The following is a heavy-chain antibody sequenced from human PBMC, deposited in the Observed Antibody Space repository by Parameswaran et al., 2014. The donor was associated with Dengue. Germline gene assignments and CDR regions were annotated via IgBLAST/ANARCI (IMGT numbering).Heavy chain of an antibody. D-gene: IGHD5-18*01. CDR2: IIPIFGTA. Sequence: ISNARLVRQAPGQGLEWMGGIIPIFGTANYAQKFQGRVTITADESTSTAYMELSSLRSEDTAVYYCAKAQDTAMVREYYYYGMDVWGQGTTVTVSS. CDR1: ISNA. V-gene: IGHV1-69*01. J-gene: IGHJ6*02. CDR3: AKAQDTAMVREYYYYGMDV.